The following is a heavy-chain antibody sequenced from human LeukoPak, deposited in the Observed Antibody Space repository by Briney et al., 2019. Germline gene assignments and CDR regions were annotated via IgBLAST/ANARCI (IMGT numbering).Heavy chain of an antibody. Sequence: PSETLSLTCTVSGGSISSSRYYWGWIRQSPGKGLEWIGTIYYSGNTYYNPSLKSRVTISVDTSKNQFSLKLSSVTAADTAVYYCAREWAGIVVVVAAPMDVWGKGTTVTVSS. CDR3: AREWAGIVVVVAAPMDV. D-gene: IGHD2-15*01. CDR2: IYYSGNT. CDR1: GGSISSSRYY. V-gene: IGHV4-39*07. J-gene: IGHJ6*04.